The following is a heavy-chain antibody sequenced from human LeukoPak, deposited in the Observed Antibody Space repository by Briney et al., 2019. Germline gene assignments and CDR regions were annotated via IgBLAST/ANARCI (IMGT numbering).Heavy chain of an antibody. J-gene: IGHJ4*02. CDR1: GFTFSSYW. Sequence: PGGSLRLSCAASGFTFSSYWMSWVRQAPGKGLEWVSSISSSSSYIYYADSVKGRFTISRDNAKNSLYLQMNSLRAEDTAVYYCARDGGSSWSNAGDYFDYWGQGTLVTVSS. D-gene: IGHD6-13*01. CDR3: ARDGGSSWSNAGDYFDY. CDR2: ISSSSSYI. V-gene: IGHV3-21*01.